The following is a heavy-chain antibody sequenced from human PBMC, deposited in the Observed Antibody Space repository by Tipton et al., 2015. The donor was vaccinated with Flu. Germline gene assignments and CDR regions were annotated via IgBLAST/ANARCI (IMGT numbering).Heavy chain of an antibody. CDR1: GGSISSYY. D-gene: IGHD2-8*02. CDR3: ARDEAHLFPRALVY. Sequence: TLSLTCTVSGGSISSYYWTWIRQTPGKGLEWMGYVYYTGTTTYNPSLKSLVTMALDTSKKQSSLTLNSVTAADTAVYFCARDEAHLFPRALVYWGQGIFVTVSS. V-gene: IGHV4-59*01. CDR2: VYYTGTT. J-gene: IGHJ4*02.